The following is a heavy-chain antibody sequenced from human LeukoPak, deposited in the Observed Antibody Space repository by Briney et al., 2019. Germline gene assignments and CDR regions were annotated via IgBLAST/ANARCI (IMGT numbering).Heavy chain of an antibody. CDR3: ARDFEERLGLTAAGTDY. D-gene: IGHD6-13*01. Sequence: GGSLRLSCAASGFTFSSYWMTWVRQAPGKGLEWVADIKQDGSEKFYVDSVKGRFTISRDNSKNSLYLQMNSLRAEDTAVYYCARDFEERLGLTAAGTDYWGQGTLATVSS. CDR1: GFTFSSYW. V-gene: IGHV3-7*01. CDR2: IKQDGSEK. J-gene: IGHJ4*02.